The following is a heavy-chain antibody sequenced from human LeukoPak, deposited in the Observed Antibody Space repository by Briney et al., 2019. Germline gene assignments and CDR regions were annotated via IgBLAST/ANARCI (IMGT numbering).Heavy chain of an antibody. D-gene: IGHD2-21*02. CDR1: GFTFSSYS. CDR3: ARAPLAYCGGDCSPY. CDR2: ISSSSSTI. J-gene: IGHJ4*02. Sequence: GGSLRLSCAASGFTFSSYSMNWVRLAPGKGLEWVSYISSSSSTIYYADSVKGRFTISRDNAKNSLYLQMNSLRAEDTAVYYCARAPLAYCGGDCSPYWGQGTLVTVSS. V-gene: IGHV3-48*01.